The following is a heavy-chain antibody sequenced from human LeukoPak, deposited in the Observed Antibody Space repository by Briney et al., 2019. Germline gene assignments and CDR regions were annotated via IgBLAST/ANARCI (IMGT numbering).Heavy chain of an antibody. CDR1: GFTFSSYG. Sequence: GGSLRLSCAASGFTFSSYGMHWVRQAPGKGLEWVAVISYDGSNKYYADSVKGRFTISRDNSKNTLYLQMNSLRAEDTAVYYCARDPITITTKDFDYWGQGTLVTVSS. CDR3: ARDPITITTKDFDY. CDR2: ISYDGSNK. D-gene: IGHD3-3*01. J-gene: IGHJ4*02. V-gene: IGHV3-30*03.